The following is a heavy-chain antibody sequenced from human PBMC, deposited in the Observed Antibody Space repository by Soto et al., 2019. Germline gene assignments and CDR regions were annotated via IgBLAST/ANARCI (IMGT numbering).Heavy chain of an antibody. CDR1: GGSFSGYY. Sequence: QVQLQQWGAGLLKPSETLSLTCAVYGGSFSGYYWSWIRQPPGKGLEWLGEINHSGSTNYIPSLKSRVTISKDTSKNQFPLKLSSVTAADTAVYYCASRRYCSSTSCQTRWAFDIWGQGTMVTVSS. CDR2: INHSGST. CDR3: ASRRYCSSTSCQTRWAFDI. J-gene: IGHJ3*02. D-gene: IGHD2-2*01. V-gene: IGHV4-34*01.